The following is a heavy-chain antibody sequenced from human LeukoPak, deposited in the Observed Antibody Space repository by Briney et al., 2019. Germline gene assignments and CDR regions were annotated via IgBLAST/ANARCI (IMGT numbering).Heavy chain of an antibody. D-gene: IGHD5-24*01. V-gene: IGHV4-4*07. CDR3: AGFRVDYLRFQ. CDR1: GGSISSYY. J-gene: IGHJ4*02. CDR2: IYTSGST. Sequence: SETLSLTCTVSGGSISSYYWSWIRQPAGKGLEWIGRIYTSGSTNYNPSLKSRVTMSVDTSKNQLSLKLSSVTAADTAVYYCAGFRVDYLRFQWGQGTLVTASS.